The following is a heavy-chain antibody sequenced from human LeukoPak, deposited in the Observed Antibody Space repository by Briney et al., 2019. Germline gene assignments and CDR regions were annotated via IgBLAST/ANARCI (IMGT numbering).Heavy chain of an antibody. CDR1: GYTFTGYY. CDR3: ARTVRYREAYYYYYYMDV. D-gene: IGHD5-18*01. CDR2: LNPNSGGT. V-gene: IGHV1-2*02. Sequence: SVKVSCKASGYTFTGYYMHWVRQAPGQGLDRMGCLNPNSGGTNYAQKFPGRVTMTRDTSTRRAHMAPSRPRSDETAVCSSARTVRYREAYYYYYYMDVWGKGTTVTVSS. J-gene: IGHJ6*03.